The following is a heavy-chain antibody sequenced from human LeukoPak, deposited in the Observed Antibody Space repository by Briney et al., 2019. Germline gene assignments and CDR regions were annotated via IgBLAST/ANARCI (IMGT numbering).Heavy chain of an antibody. Sequence: GGSLRLSCAASGFTFSSYGMSWVRQAPGKGLEWVSAISGSGGSTYYADSVKGRFTVSRDNSKNTLYLQMNSLRAEDTAVYYCAKVLKDGGWLQLRDGLFYFDYWGQGTLVTVSS. CDR1: GFTFSSYG. J-gene: IGHJ4*02. V-gene: IGHV3-23*01. CDR2: ISGSGGST. CDR3: AKVLKDGGWLQLRDGLFYFDY. D-gene: IGHD5-24*01.